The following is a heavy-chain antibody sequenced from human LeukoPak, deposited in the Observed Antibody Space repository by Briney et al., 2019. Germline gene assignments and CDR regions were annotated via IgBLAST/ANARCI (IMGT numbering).Heavy chain of an antibody. CDR2: IYYSGST. Sequence: PSETLSLTCTVSGGSLSNYYWSWVRQTPGKGLEWVGYIYYSGSTNYNPSLKSRVTISGDTSKNQFSLKLSSVTAADTAVYYCARSSGSGRLERYFQHWGQGTLVAVSS. CDR1: GGSLSNYY. J-gene: IGHJ1*01. D-gene: IGHD3-3*01. V-gene: IGHV4-59*12. CDR3: ARSSGSGRLERYFQH.